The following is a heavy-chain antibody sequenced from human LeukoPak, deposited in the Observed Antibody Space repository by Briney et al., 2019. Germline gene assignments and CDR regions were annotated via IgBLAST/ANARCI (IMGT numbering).Heavy chain of an antibody. D-gene: IGHD3-22*01. CDR2: IYTSGST. CDR3: ARLGYYDSSGADAFDI. Sequence: SETLSLTCTVSGGSISSGSYYWSWIRQPAGKGLEWIGRIYTSGSTNYNPSLKSRVTISVDTSKNQFSLKLSSVTAADTAVYYCARLGYYDSSGADAFDIWGQGTMVTVSS. J-gene: IGHJ3*02. CDR1: GGSISSGSYY. V-gene: IGHV4-61*02.